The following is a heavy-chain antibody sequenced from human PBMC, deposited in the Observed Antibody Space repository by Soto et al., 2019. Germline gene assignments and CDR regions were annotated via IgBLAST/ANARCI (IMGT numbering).Heavy chain of an antibody. V-gene: IGHV1-69*01. J-gene: IGHJ4*02. CDR1: GGTFSSYA. CDR3: ASEVSGYYILGY. CDR2: IIPIFGTA. Sequence: QVQLVQSGAEVKKPGSSVKVSCKASGGTFSSYAISWVRQAPGQGLEWMGGIIPIFGTANYAQKFQGRVTITADESTRTAYRYLSSLRAEYTAVYYCASEVSGYYILGYWGQGTLVPVSA. D-gene: IGHD3-22*01.